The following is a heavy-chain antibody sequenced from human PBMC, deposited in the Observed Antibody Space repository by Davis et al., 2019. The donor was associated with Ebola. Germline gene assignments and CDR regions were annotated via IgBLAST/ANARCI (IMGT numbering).Heavy chain of an antibody. CDR3: ASRPQWLAELYYYYGMDV. Sequence: SVKVSCKASGGTFSSYAISWVRQAPGQGLEWMGGIIPIFGTANYAQKFQGRVTITADKSTSTAYMELSSLRSEDTAVYYCASRPQWLAELYYYYGMDVWGQGTTVTVSS. CDR1: GGTFSSYA. CDR2: IIPIFGTA. J-gene: IGHJ6*02. D-gene: IGHD6-19*01. V-gene: IGHV1-69*06.